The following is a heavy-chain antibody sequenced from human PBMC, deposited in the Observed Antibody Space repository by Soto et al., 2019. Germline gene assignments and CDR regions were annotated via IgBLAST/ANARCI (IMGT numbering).Heavy chain of an antibody. V-gene: IGHV4-59*01. J-gene: IGHJ6*02. D-gene: IGHD5-12*01. CDR3: ARAYGGFDNGLDV. CDR2: IYYSGST. Sequence: SETLSLTCTVSGDSIRSYYWTWIRQPPGEGLELIGYIYYSGSTRYNPSLKGRVTISVDMSKNQFSLKLSSVIAADTAVYYCARAYGGFDNGLDVWGQGTAVTVSS. CDR1: GDSIRSYY.